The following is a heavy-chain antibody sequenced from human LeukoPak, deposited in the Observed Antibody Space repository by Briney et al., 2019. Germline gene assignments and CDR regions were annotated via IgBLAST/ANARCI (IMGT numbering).Heavy chain of an antibody. J-gene: IGHJ4*02. CDR2: ISSSSTTI. V-gene: IGHV3-48*01. CDR1: GFTFSSYS. Sequence: GGCLTLSCAASGFTFSSYSMNWVRHAPGEGLEWVSYISSSSTTIYYADSVKGRFTISRANAKISLYLQMNSLRAEDTAVYYCASLYYDFWSGYRDYWGQGTLVTVSS. D-gene: IGHD3-3*01. CDR3: ASLYYDFWSGYRDY.